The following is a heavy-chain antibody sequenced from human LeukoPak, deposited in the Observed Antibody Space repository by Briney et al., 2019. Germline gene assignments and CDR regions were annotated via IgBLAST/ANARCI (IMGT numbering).Heavy chain of an antibody. CDR2: ISSSSSYT. V-gene: IGHV3-11*03. CDR3: ASGSSSWYSVGD. CDR1: GFTLSDYY. J-gene: IGHJ4*02. Sequence: NPGGSLRLSCAASGFTLSDYYMSWIRQAPGKGLEWVSYISSSSSYTNYADSVKGRFTISRDNAKNSLYLQMNSLRAEDTAVYYCASGSSSWYSVGDWGQGTLVTVSS. D-gene: IGHD6-13*01.